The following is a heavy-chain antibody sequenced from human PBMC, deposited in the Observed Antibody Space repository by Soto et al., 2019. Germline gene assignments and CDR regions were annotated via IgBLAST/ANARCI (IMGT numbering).Heavy chain of an antibody. CDR2: ISADNGNT. V-gene: IGHV1-18*01. CDR3: ARVRDGGEQWLVRGPHFDY. D-gene: IGHD6-19*01. CDR1: GYTFTSYG. Sequence: QVQLVQSGAEVKKPGASVKVSCKASGYTFTSYGIRWVRQAPGQGLEWMGWISADNGNTNYAQKLQGKGTMTTDTSTSTDYMELRSPRSDDTALYYCARVRDGGEQWLVRGPHFDYWGQGTLVTVSS. J-gene: IGHJ4*02.